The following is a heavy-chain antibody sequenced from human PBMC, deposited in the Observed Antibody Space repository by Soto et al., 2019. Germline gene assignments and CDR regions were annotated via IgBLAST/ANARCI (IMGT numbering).Heavy chain of an antibody. CDR3: ARCLWFGESAPFDP. J-gene: IGHJ5*02. D-gene: IGHD3-10*01. Sequence: SVKVSCKASGGTLSSYAISWVRQAPGQGLEWMGGIIPIFGTANYAQKFQGRVTITADESTSTAYMELSSLRSEDTAVYYCARCLWFGESAPFDPWGQGTLVTVSS. CDR2: IIPIFGTA. CDR1: GGTLSSYA. V-gene: IGHV1-69*13.